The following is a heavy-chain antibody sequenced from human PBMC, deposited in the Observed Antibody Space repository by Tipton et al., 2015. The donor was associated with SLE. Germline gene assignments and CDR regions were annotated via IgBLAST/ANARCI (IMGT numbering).Heavy chain of an antibody. CDR3: ARDRSRSGSDVFDY. D-gene: IGHD1-26*01. CDR1: GYTFSSNY. J-gene: IGHJ4*01. V-gene: IGHV1-46*01. CDR2: VNPDTGGT. Sequence: QLVQSRAEVKKPGASVKVSCTASGYTFSSNYIHWVRQAPGQGLEWMGIVNPDTGGTSYAQRFQGRVTVTADTSSSTVYVELSSLRFGDTAVYYCARDRSRSGSDVFDYWGHGSLVTVSS.